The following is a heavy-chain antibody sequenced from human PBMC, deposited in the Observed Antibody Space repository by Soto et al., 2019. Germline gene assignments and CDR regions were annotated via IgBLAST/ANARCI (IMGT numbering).Heavy chain of an antibody. CDR2: IYYSGST. D-gene: IGHD3-22*01. J-gene: IGHJ5*02. V-gene: IGHV4-59*12. CDR3: AREYFDSSDYTTNWYDP. CDR1: GGSISSYY. Sequence: SETLSLTCTVSGGSISSYYWSWIRQPPGKGLEWIGYIYYSGSTNYNPSLKSRVTIFVDTSKNQFSLKLTSVTAADTALYYCAREYFDSSDYTTNWYDPWSQGTLVTVSS.